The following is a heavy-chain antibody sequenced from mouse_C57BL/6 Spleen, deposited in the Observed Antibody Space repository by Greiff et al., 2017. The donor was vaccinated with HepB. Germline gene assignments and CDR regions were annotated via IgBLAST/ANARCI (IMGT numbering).Heavy chain of an antibody. CDR1: GFSLTSYG. J-gene: IGHJ4*01. V-gene: IGHV2-2*01. Sequence: VQLQQSGPGLVQPSQSLSITCTVSGFSLTSYGVHWVRQSPGKGLEWLGVIWSGGSTDYNAAFISRLSISKDNSKSQVFFKMNSLQADDTAIYYCATPYYGSSPHYAMVYWGQGTSVTVSS. CDR3: ATPYYGSSPHYAMVY. CDR2: IWSGGST. D-gene: IGHD1-1*01.